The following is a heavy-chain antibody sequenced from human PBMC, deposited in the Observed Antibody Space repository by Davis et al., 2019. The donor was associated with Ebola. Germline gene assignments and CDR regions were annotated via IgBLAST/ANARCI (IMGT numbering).Heavy chain of an antibody. J-gene: IGHJ6*04. V-gene: IGHV1-69*13. CDR3: AKDLGGGYDHSYYKYYGMDV. D-gene: IGHD5-12*01. CDR1: GGTFSSYA. Sequence: SVKVSCKASGGTFSSYAISWVRQAPGQGLEWMGGIIPMFRTEKYAQKFQGRVTITADESTSTAYMELSSLRAEDTAVYYCAKDLGGGYDHSYYKYYGMDVWGKGTTVTVSS. CDR2: IIPMFRTE.